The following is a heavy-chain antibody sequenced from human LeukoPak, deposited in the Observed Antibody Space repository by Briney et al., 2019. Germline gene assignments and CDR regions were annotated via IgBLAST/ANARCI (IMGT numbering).Heavy chain of an antibody. CDR1: GFTFDDYA. CDR2: ISWNSGSI. CDR3: AKGPLAAWFGESNFDY. V-gene: IGHV3-9*01. Sequence: GGSLRLSCAASGFTFDDYAMHWVRQAPGKGLEWVSGISWNSGSIGYADSVKGRFTISRDNAKNSLYLQMNSLRAEDTALYYCAKGPLAAWFGESNFDYWGQGTLVTVSS. D-gene: IGHD3-10*01. J-gene: IGHJ4*02.